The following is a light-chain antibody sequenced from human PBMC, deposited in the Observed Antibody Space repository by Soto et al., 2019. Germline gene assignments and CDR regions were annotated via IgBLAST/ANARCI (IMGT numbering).Light chain of an antibody. CDR3: QQLNSYPPT. V-gene: IGKV1-9*01. J-gene: IGKJ2*01. Sequence: IQLTQSPSSLSASVGDRVTITCRASQGISSYLAWYQQKPGKAPKFLIYAASTLQRGVPSRFSGSGSGTDLTLTISTLQPEDFATYFCQQLNSYPPTFGQGTELEIK. CDR1: QGISSY. CDR2: AAS.